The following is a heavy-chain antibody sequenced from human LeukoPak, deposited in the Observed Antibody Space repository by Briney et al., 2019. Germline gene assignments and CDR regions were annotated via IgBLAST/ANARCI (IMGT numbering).Heavy chain of an antibody. CDR1: GVSISSSNSY. V-gene: IGHV4-39*01. CDR2: IYYSGNT. J-gene: IGHJ6*03. Sequence: PSETLSLTCTASGVSISSSNSYWGWIRQPPGKGLEWIGSIYYSGNTYYNASLKSQVSISIDTSKNRFSLKLTSVTAADTAVYYCARVRGSSGSYEYYHYMDVWGKGTTVTISS. D-gene: IGHD1-26*01. CDR3: ARVRGSSGSYEYYHYMDV.